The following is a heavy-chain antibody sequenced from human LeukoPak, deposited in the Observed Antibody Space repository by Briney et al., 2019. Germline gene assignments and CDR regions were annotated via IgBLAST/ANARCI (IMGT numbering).Heavy chain of an antibody. V-gene: IGHV3-23*01. CDR3: EKKPAYDILTGYYYYFDY. Sequence: PGGSLRLSCAASGFTFSSYGMSWVRQAPWKGLEWVSAISGSGGSTYYADSVKGRFTISRDNSKNTLYLQMNSLRAEDTAVFFCEKKPAYDILTGYYYYFDYWGQGTLVTVSS. D-gene: IGHD3-9*01. CDR1: GFTFSSYG. CDR2: ISGSGGST. J-gene: IGHJ4*02.